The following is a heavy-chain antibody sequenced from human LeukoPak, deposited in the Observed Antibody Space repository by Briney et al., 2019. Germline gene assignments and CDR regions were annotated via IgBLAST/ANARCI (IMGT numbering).Heavy chain of an antibody. D-gene: IGHD7-27*01. V-gene: IGHV1-8*01. Sequence: ASVTVSCKASGYTFTNYEISWVRQATGQGLEWMGWMTPNSGDTGYAQKFQGRLTMTRNTSISTAYMELSSLSSEDTAVYYCARSWGQYFDYWGQGVLVTVSS. CDR1: GYTFTNYE. J-gene: IGHJ4*02. CDR2: MTPNSGDT. CDR3: ARSWGQYFDY.